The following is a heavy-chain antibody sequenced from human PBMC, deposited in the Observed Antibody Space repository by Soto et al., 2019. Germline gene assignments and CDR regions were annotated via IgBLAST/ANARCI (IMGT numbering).Heavy chain of an antibody. J-gene: IGHJ4*02. V-gene: IGHV1-69*01. D-gene: IGHD6-19*01. CDR1: GGTFSTYA. CDR3: ARPKGTYSSGYYYFDF. CDR2: IIPLIGTA. Sequence: QVQLEQSGAEVKQPGSSVRVSCKTSGGTFSTYAINWVRQAPGQGLEWMGAIIPLIGTADYSQKFQGRATNTADESKSTAYMELSSLRSDDTAVYFCARPKGTYSSGYYYFDFWGQGTLVTVSS.